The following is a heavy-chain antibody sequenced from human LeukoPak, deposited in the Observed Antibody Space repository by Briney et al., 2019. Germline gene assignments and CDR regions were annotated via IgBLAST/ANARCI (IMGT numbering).Heavy chain of an antibody. Sequence: GGSLRLSCAASGFTFINYAMSWVRQAPGMGLEWVSGISGGSNGTYYADSVKGRFTISRDNSKNTLYLQMNSLRAEDTAIYYCAKGSSGYIYGDYWGQGTLVTVSS. D-gene: IGHD5-18*01. J-gene: IGHJ4*02. CDR3: AKGSSGYIYGDY. CDR2: ISGGSNGT. CDR1: GFTFINYA. V-gene: IGHV3-23*01.